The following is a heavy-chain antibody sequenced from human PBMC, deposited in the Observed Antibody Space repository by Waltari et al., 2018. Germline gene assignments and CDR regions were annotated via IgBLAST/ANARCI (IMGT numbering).Heavy chain of an antibody. Sequence: EVQLVQSGAEVKKPGATVKIACKASGYTFIDYFMHWVQQAPGKGLEWVGLIDPEDGETVYAEKFQGRVTITADTSTDTSYLELSSLRSDDTAVYYCAPLPGGSGQTFDYWGQGTLLTVSS. D-gene: IGHD3-10*01. CDR2: IDPEDGET. CDR3: APLPGGSGQTFDY. V-gene: IGHV1-69-2*01. CDR1: GYTFIDYF. J-gene: IGHJ4*02.